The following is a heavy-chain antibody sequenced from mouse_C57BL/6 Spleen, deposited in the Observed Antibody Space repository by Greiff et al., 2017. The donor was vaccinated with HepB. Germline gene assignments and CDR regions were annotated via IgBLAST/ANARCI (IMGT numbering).Heavy chain of an antibody. D-gene: IGHD2-5*01. J-gene: IGHJ3*01. CDR1: GYTFTDYY. CDR2: IFPGSGST. Sequence: VQLQQSGPELVKPGASVKISCKASGYTFTDYYINWVKQRPGQGLEWIGWIFPGSGSTYYNEKFKGKATLTVDKSSSTAYMLLSSLTSEVSAVYFCASSISYYSKRGSWFAYWGQGTLVTVSA. CDR3: ASSISYYSKRGSWFAY. V-gene: IGHV1-75*01.